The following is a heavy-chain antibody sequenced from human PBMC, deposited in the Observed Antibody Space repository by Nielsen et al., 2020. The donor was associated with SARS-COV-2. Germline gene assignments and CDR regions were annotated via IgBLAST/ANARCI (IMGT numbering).Heavy chain of an antibody. Sequence: GRFTISRDNAKNSMSLQMNSLRVEDTAVYYCVRDLMEQQLVSASDYWGQGTLVSVSS. D-gene: IGHD6-13*01. J-gene: IGHJ4*02. V-gene: IGHV3-11*06. CDR3: VRDLMEQQLVSASDY.